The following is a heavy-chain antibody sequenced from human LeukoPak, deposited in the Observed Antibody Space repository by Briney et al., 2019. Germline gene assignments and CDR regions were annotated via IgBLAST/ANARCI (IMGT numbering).Heavy chain of an antibody. CDR1: GFSFSSYW. CDR3: ARDKGIAALHTVGHFDN. Sequence: QPGGSLRLSCAASGFSFSSYWMSWVRQVPGKGLEWVANIKQDGSEKYYVDSVKGRFTISRDSAKNSLYLQMNSLRAEDTAMYYCARDKGIAALHTVGHFDNWGQGTLVTVSS. D-gene: IGHD6-13*01. CDR2: IKQDGSEK. V-gene: IGHV3-7*01. J-gene: IGHJ4*02.